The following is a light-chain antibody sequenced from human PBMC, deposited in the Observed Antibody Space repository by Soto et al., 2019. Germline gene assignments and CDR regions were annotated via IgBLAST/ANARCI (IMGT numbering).Light chain of an antibody. CDR3: QQLNSYPLT. CDR1: QGISSY. CDR2: AAS. J-gene: IGKJ4*01. V-gene: IGKV1-9*01. Sequence: DILLTQSPSFLSASVGDRVTITCRASQGISSYLAWYQQKPGTAPKLLIYAASTLQSGVPSRFSGSGSGTEFTLTISSLQHEDFATYYCQQLNSYPLTFGGGTKVEIK.